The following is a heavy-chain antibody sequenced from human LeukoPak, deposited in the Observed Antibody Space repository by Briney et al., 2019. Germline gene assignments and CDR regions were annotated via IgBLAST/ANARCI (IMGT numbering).Heavy chain of an antibody. CDR1: VFTFSTYT. CDR2: ISYDRSNK. CDR3: AKAQWGYSSGWSFDY. J-gene: IGHJ4*02. D-gene: IGHD6-19*01. V-gene: IGHV3-30*18. Sequence: PGGSLILACSASVFTFSTYTMDCVRRARGKGLGWVAGISYDRSNKYYADSVKGRFTISRHNSKTTLYLHMNSLRAEATAVYYCAKAQWGYSSGWSFDYWGPGTLVTVSS.